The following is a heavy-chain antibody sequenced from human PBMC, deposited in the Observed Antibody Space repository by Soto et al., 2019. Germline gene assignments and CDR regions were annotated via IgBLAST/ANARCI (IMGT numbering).Heavy chain of an antibody. J-gene: IGHJ5*02. CDR3: VRDGSKTLRDCFDP. Sequence: SETLSLTCSVSGGSMSKFYWSWIRKTAGKGLEWMGRVYATGTSDYNPSLRSRIAMSVDISKKTFSLRLRSVTAADTGVYYCVRDGSKTLRDCFDPWGQGTLVTVSS. D-gene: IGHD4-17*01. CDR2: VYATGTS. CDR1: GGSMSKFY. V-gene: IGHV4-4*07.